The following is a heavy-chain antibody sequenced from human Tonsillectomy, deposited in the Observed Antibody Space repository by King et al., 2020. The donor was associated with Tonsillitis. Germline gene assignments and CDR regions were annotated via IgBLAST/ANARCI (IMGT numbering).Heavy chain of an antibody. V-gene: IGHV4-39*01. CDR2: MYYSGSI. CDR3: EGYVRGTFDH. CDR1: GGSISSGDYF. Sequence: QLQESGPGLVKPSETLSLTCTVSGGSISSGDYFWAWIRQPPGKGLEWIGYMYYSGSIFSNPSLKSRITISGGTSENRFSLKFSSVTAADTAVYFREGYVRGTFDHWGPGALVTVSS. J-gene: IGHJ4*02. D-gene: IGHD3-10*02.